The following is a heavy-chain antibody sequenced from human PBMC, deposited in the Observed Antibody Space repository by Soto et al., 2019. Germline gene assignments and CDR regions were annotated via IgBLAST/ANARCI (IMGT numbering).Heavy chain of an antibody. CDR2: ISPHYGST. V-gene: IGHV1-46*01. D-gene: IGHD6-25*01. Sequence: QVQLVQSGAEVKKPGASVKVSCKASGFTFTNYFFHWVRQAPRQGLEWIGIISPHYGSTNYVQSLQGRVTMTSDTSTSTVYMELSSLRSEDTAVHYCARGDGRGSSGFYYYYGIDVWGHGTTVTVSS. CDR3: ARGDGRGSSGFYYYYGIDV. J-gene: IGHJ6*02. CDR1: GFTFTNYF.